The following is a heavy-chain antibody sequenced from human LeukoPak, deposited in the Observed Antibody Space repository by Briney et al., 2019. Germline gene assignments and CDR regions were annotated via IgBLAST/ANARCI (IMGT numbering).Heavy chain of an antibody. D-gene: IGHD3-10*01. Sequence: SETLSLTCTVSGGSISSYYWSWIRQPPGKGLEWIGYIYYSGSTNYNPSLKSRVTISVDTSKNQFSLKLSSVTAADTAVYYCARLTMVRGVSLFDYWGQGTLVTVSS. CDR3: ARLTMVRGVSLFDY. J-gene: IGHJ4*02. CDR2: IYYSGST. V-gene: IGHV4-59*08. CDR1: GGSISSYY.